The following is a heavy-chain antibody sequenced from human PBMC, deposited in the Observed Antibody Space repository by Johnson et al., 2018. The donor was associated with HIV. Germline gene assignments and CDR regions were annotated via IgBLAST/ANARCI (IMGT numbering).Heavy chain of an antibody. V-gene: IGHV3-30*18. J-gene: IGHJ3*02. CDR3: AKGGIDAFDI. CDR2: ISFDGSNE. D-gene: IGHD6-25*01. CDR1: GFTFDEYG. Sequence: QVQLVESGGGVVRPGGSLRVSCTASGFTFDEYGMSWVRQAPGKGLEWVAVISFDGSNEYYADSVKGRFTISRDNSKNTVYLEMNSLRAEDTAVYYCAKGGIDAFDIWGQGTMVTVSP.